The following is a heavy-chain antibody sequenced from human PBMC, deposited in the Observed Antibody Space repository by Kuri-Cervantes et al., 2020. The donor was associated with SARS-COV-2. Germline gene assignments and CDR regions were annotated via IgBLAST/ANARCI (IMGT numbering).Heavy chain of an antibody. CDR3: ARVCYDFWSGYYTSYYYMDV. CDR2: IYYSGST. CDR1: GGSISSSSYY. Sequence: GSLRLSCTVSGGSISSSSYYWGWIRQPPGKGLEWIGSIYYSGSTYYNPSLKSRVTISVDTSKNQFSLKLSSVTAADTAAYYCARVCYDFWSGYYTSYYYMDVWGKGTTVTVSS. D-gene: IGHD3-3*01. J-gene: IGHJ6*03. V-gene: IGHV4-39*07.